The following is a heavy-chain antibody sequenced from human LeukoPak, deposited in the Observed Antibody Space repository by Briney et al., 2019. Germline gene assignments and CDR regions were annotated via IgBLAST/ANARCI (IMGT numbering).Heavy chain of an antibody. CDR2: AYSGGNT. CDR3: ARDRSGYEYLDL. J-gene: IGHJ4*02. Sequence: PGGSLRLSCAASGFTVSSNYMSWVRQAPGKGLEWVSIAYSGGNTFYANSVKGRFTIFRDNSNTLYLQMNSLTVEDTAVYYCARDRSGYEYLDLWGQGTLLTVSS. D-gene: IGHD5-12*01. V-gene: IGHV3-66*01. CDR1: GFTVSSNY.